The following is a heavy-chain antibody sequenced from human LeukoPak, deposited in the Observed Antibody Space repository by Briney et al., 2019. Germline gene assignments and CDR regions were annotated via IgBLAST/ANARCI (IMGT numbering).Heavy chain of an antibody. CDR1: GFTFSNYA. V-gene: IGHV3-30-3*01. Sequence: GGSLRLSCAASGFTFSNYAMHWVRQAPGKGLEWVAVISYDGSNKYYADSVKGRFTISRDKSKNTLYLQMNSLRAGDTAVYYCARDVSKGRTYGMDVWGQGTTVTVSS. CDR2: ISYDGSNK. J-gene: IGHJ6*02. D-gene: IGHD3/OR15-3a*01. CDR3: ARDVSKGRTYGMDV.